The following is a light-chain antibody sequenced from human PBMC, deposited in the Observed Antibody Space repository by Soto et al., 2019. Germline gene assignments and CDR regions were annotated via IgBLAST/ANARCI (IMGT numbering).Light chain of an antibody. CDR3: CSYGGSFYV. J-gene: IGLJ1*01. CDR1: SSDVGGYNY. V-gene: IGLV2-11*01. CDR2: DVN. Sequence: QSALTQPHSVSGSPGQSVAISSSRTSSDVGGYNYVSWYQQHPGKAPKLIIFDVNKRPSGVPDRFSGSKSGSTASLTISGLQAEDEADYYCCSYGGSFYVVGTGTKVTVL.